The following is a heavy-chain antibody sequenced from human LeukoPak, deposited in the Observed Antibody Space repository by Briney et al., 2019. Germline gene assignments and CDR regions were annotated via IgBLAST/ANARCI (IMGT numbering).Heavy chain of an antibody. J-gene: IGHJ2*01. Sequence: ASVKVSCKASGYTFTGYYMNWVRQAPGQGLEWMGIVHSSGGVIKYAQEFQDRLTVTRDTSTSTIYMELSSLRSEDTAVYYCAKVIGPRTYYDILTRHWYFDLWGRGTLVTVSS. CDR2: VHSSGGVI. V-gene: IGHV1-46*01. D-gene: IGHD3-9*01. CDR3: AKVIGPRTYYDILTRHWYFDL. CDR1: GYTFTGYY.